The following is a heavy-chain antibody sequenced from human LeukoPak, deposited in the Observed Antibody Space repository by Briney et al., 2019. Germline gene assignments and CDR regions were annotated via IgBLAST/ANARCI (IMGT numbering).Heavy chain of an antibody. V-gene: IGHV4-59*01. CDR1: GGSISSYY. D-gene: IGHD1-20*01. CDR3: ARDTGITGTTGAFDI. CDR2: IYYSGST. J-gene: IGHJ3*02. Sequence: SETLSLTCTVSGGSISSYYWSWIRQPPGKGLERIGYIYYSGSTNYNPSLKSRVTISVDTSKNQFSLKLSSVTAADTAVYYCARDTGITGTTGAFDIWGQGTMVTVSS.